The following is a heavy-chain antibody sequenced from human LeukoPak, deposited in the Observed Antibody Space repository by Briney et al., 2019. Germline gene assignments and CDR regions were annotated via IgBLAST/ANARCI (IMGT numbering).Heavy chain of an antibody. V-gene: IGHV4-30-4*01. CDR3: ARPYYYDSRIDP. CDR2: MYYSGST. CDR1: GGSISSGDYY. Sequence: SQTLSLTCTVSGGSISSGDYYWSWIRQPPGKGLEWIAYMYYSGSTYYNLSLKSRVTMSADTSKNQLSLKLSSVTAADTAVYYCARPYYYDSRIDPWGQGILVTVSS. J-gene: IGHJ5*02. D-gene: IGHD3-22*01.